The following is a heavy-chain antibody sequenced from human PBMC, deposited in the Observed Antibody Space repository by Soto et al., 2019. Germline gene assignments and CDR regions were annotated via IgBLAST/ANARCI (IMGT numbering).Heavy chain of an antibody. CDR1: GYSISSGYY. V-gene: IGHV4-38-2*01. D-gene: IGHD3-10*01. J-gene: IGHJ6*02. CDR2: IYHSGST. CDR3: ARGPYYYGSGSYYNQPTSPSNYYGMDV. Sequence: PSETLSLTCAVSGYSISSGYYWGWIRQPPGKGLEWIGSIYHSGSTYYNPSLKSRVTISVDTSKNQFSLKLSSVTAADTAVYYCARGPYYYGSGSYYNQPTSPSNYYGMDVWGQGTTVTVSS.